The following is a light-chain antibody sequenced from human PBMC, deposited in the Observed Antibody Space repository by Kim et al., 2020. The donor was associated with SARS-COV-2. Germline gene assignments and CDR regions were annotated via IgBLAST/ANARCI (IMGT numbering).Light chain of an antibody. CDR2: AAS. CDR3: LQDYTYPRT. Sequence: ASVGDRATITCRASQGIRNDLGWYQQTPGKAPKLLIYAASNLQSGVSPRCSGSGSGTDFTLTISSLQPEDFATYYCLQDYTYPRTFGQGTKVDIK. CDR1: QGIRND. J-gene: IGKJ1*01. V-gene: IGKV1-6*01.